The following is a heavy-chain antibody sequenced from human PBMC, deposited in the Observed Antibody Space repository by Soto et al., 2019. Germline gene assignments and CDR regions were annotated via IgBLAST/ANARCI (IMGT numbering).Heavy chain of an antibody. CDR1: GYTFTNYY. Sequence: QVQLVQSGAEVKKPGASVKVSCKASGYTFTNYYMHWVRQAPGQGLEWMGIIDPSGGGTSYAQKFQGRLTMTRATSTSTVYMELRSLRSEDTAVYYCARDRVDCSGGNCWRSVEDTWGQGTLVTVSS. CDR2: IDPSGGGT. V-gene: IGHV1-46*01. CDR3: ARDRVDCSGGNCWRSVEDT. J-gene: IGHJ5*02. D-gene: IGHD2-15*01.